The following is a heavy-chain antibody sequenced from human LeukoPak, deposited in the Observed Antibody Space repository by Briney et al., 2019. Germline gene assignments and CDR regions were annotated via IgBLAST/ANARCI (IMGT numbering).Heavy chain of an antibody. Sequence: ASVKVSCKASGYTFTSYDINWVRQATGQGLEWMGWMNPNSGNTGYAQKFQGRVTMTRDTSTSTVYMELSSLRSEDTAVYYCARSGAPRGDAFDIWGQGTMVTVSS. J-gene: IGHJ3*02. D-gene: IGHD3-10*01. CDR3: ARSGAPRGDAFDI. V-gene: IGHV1-8*01. CDR2: MNPNSGNT. CDR1: GYTFTSYD.